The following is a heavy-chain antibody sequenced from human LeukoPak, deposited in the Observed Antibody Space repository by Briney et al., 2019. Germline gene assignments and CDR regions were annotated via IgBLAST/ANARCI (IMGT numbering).Heavy chain of an antibody. D-gene: IGHD6-19*01. CDR2: INHSGST. CDR3: ARGQWLDNY. Sequence: KPSETLSLTCAVYGGSFSDYYWSWIRQPPGKGLEWIGEINHSGSTNYNPSLKSRVTISVDTSKNQFPLKLSSVTAADTAVYYCARGQWLDNYWGQGTLVTVSS. J-gene: IGHJ4*02. V-gene: IGHV4-34*01. CDR1: GGSFSDYY.